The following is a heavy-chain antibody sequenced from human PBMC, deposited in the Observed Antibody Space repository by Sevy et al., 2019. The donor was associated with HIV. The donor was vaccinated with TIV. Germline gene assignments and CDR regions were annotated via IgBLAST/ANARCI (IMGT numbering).Heavy chain of an antibody. CDR1: GGSFSGYY. D-gene: IGHD2-2*01. CDR2: INHNGST. J-gene: IGHJ3*02. CDR3: ARHCGSTSCSHAFDI. Sequence: SETLSLTCAVYGGSFSGYYWSWIRQPPGKGLEWIGEINHNGSTNYNPALKRRVTISVDTSKNQFSLKLSSVTAADTAVYYCARHCGSTSCSHAFDIWGQGTMVTVSS. V-gene: IGHV4-34*01.